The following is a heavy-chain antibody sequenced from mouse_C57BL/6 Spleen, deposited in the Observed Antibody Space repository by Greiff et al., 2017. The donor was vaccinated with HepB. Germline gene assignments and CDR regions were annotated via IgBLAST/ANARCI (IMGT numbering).Heavy chain of an antibody. CDR3: AINYYGSSYDYAMDY. J-gene: IGHJ4*01. D-gene: IGHD1-1*01. V-gene: IGHV1-20*01. CDR2: INPYNGDT. Sequence: EVQLVESGPELVKPGDSVKISCKASGYSFTGYFMNWVMQSHGKSLEWIGRINPYNGDTFYNQKFKGKATLTVDKSSSTAHMELRSLTSEDSAVYYCAINYYGSSYDYAMDYWGQGTSVTVSS. CDR1: GYSFTGYF.